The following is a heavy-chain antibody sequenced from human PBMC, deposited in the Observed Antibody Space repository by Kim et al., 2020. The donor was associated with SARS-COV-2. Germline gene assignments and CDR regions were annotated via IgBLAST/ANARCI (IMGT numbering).Heavy chain of an antibody. CDR1: GFTVSSTF. D-gene: IGHD2-15*01. J-gene: IGHJ4*02. Sequence: GGSLRLSCAASGFTVSSTFMSWVRQAPGKGLEWISVIYSSGDTYYAESVKGRFSLSRDNSKNTIYLRMDTLRAEDSGVYYCARGAGSVSFDFRGQGTLVT. CDR3: ARGAGSVSFDF. CDR2: IYSSGDT. V-gene: IGHV3-66*01.